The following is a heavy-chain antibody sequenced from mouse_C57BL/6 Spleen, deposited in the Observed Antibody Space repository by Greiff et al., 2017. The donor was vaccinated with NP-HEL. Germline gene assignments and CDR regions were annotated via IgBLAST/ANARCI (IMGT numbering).Heavy chain of an antibody. D-gene: IGHD2-3*01. CDR2: ISSGGSYT. J-gene: IGHJ4*01. CDR1: GFTFSSYG. Sequence: EVKLVESGGDLVKPGGSLKLSCAASGFTFSSYGMSWVRQTPDKRLEWVATISSGGSYTYYLDSVKGRFTISRDNAKNTLYLQMSSLKSEDTAMYYCARQDGYYAGYYAMDYWGQGTSVTVSS. CDR3: ARQDGYYAGYYAMDY. V-gene: IGHV5-6*01.